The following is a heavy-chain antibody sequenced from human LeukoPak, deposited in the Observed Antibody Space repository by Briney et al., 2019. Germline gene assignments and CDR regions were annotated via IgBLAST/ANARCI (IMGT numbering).Heavy chain of an antibody. CDR1: RYTFGAYF. J-gene: IGHJ6*03. CDR3: ARAGAMIASDYYYYMDV. Sequence: ASMKVSCKAFRYTFGAYFMHWVRQAPGQGLEWMGWINPDNGGTRYAQRFQDRVTMTRDTSITTAYMELSSLKSDDTAVYYCARAGAMIASDYYYYMDVWGNGTTVTVSS. CDR2: INPDNGGT. V-gene: IGHV1-2*02. D-gene: IGHD3-16*01.